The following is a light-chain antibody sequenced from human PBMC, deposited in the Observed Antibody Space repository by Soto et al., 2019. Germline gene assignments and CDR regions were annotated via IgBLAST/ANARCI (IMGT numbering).Light chain of an antibody. CDR3: QAYDSSLSAYV. CDR2: GHS. Sequence: QSVQTQPPSVSGAPGQRVTISCTGSSSNIGSGYDVNWYQQVPGTAPKLLIYGHSNRPSGVPDRFSGSKAGTSASLAITGLQVEDESDYYCQAYDSSLSAYVFGTGTKLTVL. J-gene: IGLJ1*01. CDR1: SSNIGSGYD. V-gene: IGLV1-40*01.